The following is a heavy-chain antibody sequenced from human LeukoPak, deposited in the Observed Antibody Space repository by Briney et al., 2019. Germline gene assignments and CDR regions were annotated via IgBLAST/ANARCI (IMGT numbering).Heavy chain of an antibody. CDR2: IKSKTDGETT. J-gene: IGHJ4*02. CDR3: TTDLGTYYHGSQRLIPIDY. V-gene: IGHV3-15*01. CDR1: GFTFTNAW. D-gene: IGHD3-10*01. Sequence: GGSLRLSCVDSGFTFTNAWMSWVRQAPGKGLEWIGRIKSKTDGETTNHADPVRGRFTISRDDSKSAVYLQMNSLKIEDTAVYYCTTDLGTYYHGSQRLIPIDYWGQGTLVTVSS.